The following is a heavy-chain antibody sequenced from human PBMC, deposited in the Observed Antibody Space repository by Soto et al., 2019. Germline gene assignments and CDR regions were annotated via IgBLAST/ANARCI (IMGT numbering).Heavy chain of an antibody. D-gene: IGHD3-22*01. V-gene: IGHV1-18*01. J-gene: IGHJ4*02. CDR2: INAYNGNT. CDR1: GYTFTNFG. Sequence: QVQLVQSGAEVKKPGASVKVSCKASGYTFTNFGMRWVRQAPGQRLEWMGWINAYNGNTNYAQNFQGRVTITTDTSTSTYNVGRRRMRDDAAAYYYGARGETMIAYCGQVNLGTVSS. CDR3: ARGETMIAY.